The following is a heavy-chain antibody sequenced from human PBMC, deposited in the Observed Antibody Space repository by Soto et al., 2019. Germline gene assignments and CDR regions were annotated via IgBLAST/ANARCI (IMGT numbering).Heavy chain of an antibody. Sequence: GGSLRLSCAASGVTFSSYAMHWVRQAPGKGLEYVSAISSNGGNTYYANSVKGRFTISRDNSKNTLNLQMGSLRAEDMAVYYCARGEALPGYFDYWGQGTLVTVSS. CDR2: ISSNGGNT. J-gene: IGHJ4*02. CDR3: ARGEALPGYFDY. CDR1: GVTFSSYA. V-gene: IGHV3-64*01.